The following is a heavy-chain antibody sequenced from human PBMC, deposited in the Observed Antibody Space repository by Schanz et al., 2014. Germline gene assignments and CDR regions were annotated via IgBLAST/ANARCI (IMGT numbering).Heavy chain of an antibody. CDR1: GFTFSSHS. D-gene: IGHD3-10*01. Sequence: EVQLVDSGGGLVQPGGSLRLSCAASGFTFSSHSFNWVRQAPGKGLEWISYITYNGGTIYYADSVKGRFTISRDNAKNSLYLQMNSLRAEDTAVYYCAKGRFGELSAFDIWGQGTMVTVSS. CDR3: AKGRFGELSAFDI. J-gene: IGHJ3*02. V-gene: IGHV3-48*01. CDR2: ITYNGGTI.